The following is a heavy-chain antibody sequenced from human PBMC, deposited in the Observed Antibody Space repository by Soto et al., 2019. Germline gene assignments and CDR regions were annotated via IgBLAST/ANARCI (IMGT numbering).Heavy chain of an antibody. CDR2: IYYIGST. D-gene: IGHD3-3*01. J-gene: IGHJ6*02. Sequence: SDTLSLTCSVPGGSISGYYWSWIRQPPGRGLEWIGYIYYIGSTNYNPSLKSRVTISVDTSKNQFSLNLRSVTAADTAVCYCARDTPRYDFWSGYYYYYGMDVWGQGTTVTVSS. CDR1: GGSISGYY. V-gene: IGHV4-59*01. CDR3: ARDTPRYDFWSGYYYYYGMDV.